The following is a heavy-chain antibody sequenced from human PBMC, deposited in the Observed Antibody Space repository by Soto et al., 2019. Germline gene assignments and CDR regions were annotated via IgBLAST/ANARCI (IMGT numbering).Heavy chain of an antibody. J-gene: IGHJ6*02. V-gene: IGHV1-69*13. CDR3: ARGALTTQTYYYGMDV. CDR1: GYTITSYG. D-gene: IGHD1-1*01. CDR2: IVPFFGTT. Sequence: SVKVSCKASGYTITSYGISWLRQATGQGLEWMGGIVPFFGTTNYPQKFRDRVTITADESTNTAYMELTSLTSGDTAVYYCARGALTTQTYYYGMDVWGQGTTVTVSS.